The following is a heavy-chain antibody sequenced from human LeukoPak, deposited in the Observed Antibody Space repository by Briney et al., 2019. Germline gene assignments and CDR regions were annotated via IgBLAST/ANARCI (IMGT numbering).Heavy chain of an antibody. J-gene: IGHJ4*02. D-gene: IGHD1-1*01. V-gene: IGHV4-59*08. CDR3: ARHERGAENLDY. CDR2: VSYSGRT. Sequence: PSETLSLTCTVSGASISNYYWSWIRQPPGKGLECIGYVSYSGRTNHNSSLKSRVTISADTSKNQFSLKLTSVTAADTAVYYGARHERGAENLDYWGQGTLVTVSS. CDR1: GASISNYY.